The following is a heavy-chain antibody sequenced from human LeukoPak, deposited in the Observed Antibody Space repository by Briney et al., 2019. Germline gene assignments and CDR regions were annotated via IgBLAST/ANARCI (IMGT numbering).Heavy chain of an antibody. CDR1: GFSLSTSGMC. CDR2: IDWDDEK. CDR3: ARHSNYDYYFGN. J-gene: IGHJ4*02. Sequence: SGPTLVNPTQTLTLTCTFSGFSLSTSGMCVSWIRQPPGKALEWLARIDWDDEKFYSASLKTRLTIAKDTSKNQVVLTVTNVDPVDTATYYCARHSNYDYYFGNWGQGALVSVSS. V-gene: IGHV2-70*17. D-gene: IGHD4-11*01.